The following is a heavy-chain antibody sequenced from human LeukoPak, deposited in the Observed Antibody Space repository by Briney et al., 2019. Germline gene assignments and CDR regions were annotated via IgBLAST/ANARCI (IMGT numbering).Heavy chain of an antibody. Sequence: SETLSLTCAVYGGSFSGYYWSWIRQPPGKGLEWIGEINHSGSTNYNPSLKSRVTISVDTSKNQFSLKLSSVTAADTAVYYCARVSDWSDPWGQGTLVTVSS. CDR1: GGSFSGYY. D-gene: IGHD3-10*01. CDR3: ARVSDWSDP. J-gene: IGHJ5*02. V-gene: IGHV4-34*01. CDR2: INHSGST.